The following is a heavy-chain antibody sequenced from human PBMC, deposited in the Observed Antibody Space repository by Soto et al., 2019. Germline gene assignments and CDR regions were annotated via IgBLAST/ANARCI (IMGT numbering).Heavy chain of an antibody. CDR3: ARGVTIFGVVTNFDY. CDR2: INHSGST. V-gene: IGHV4-34*01. J-gene: IGHJ4*02. Sequence: SETLSLTCAVYGGSFSGYYWSWIRQPPGKGLEWIGEINHSGSTNYNPSLKSRVTISVDTSKNQFSLKLSSVTAADTAVYYCARGVTIFGVVTNFDYWGQGTLVTVSS. D-gene: IGHD3-3*01. CDR1: GGSFSGYY.